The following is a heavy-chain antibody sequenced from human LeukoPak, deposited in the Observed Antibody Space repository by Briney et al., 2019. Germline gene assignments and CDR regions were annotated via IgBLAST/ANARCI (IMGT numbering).Heavy chain of an antibody. J-gene: IGHJ4*02. Sequence: ASVKVSCKTSGYTFSSYAIHWARQAPGHRVEWMGWIYAGNANTKYSQKFQGRVTITRDTSASTAYMELSSLRSEDTAVYYCARGYCSSTSCQYYFDYWGQGTLVTVSS. D-gene: IGHD2-2*01. V-gene: IGHV1-3*01. CDR2: IYAGNANT. CDR3: ARGYCSSTSCQYYFDY. CDR1: GYTFSSYA.